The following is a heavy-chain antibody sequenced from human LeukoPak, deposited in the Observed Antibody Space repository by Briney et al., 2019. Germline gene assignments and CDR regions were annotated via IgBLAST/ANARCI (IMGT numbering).Heavy chain of an antibody. CDR2: FYHSGST. V-gene: IGHV4-38-2*02. Sequence: SETLSLTCTVSGYSISSDYYWGWIRQPPGKGLEWIGSFYHSGSTYYNPSLKSRVTISIDTSKNQFSLNLSSLTAADTAMYYCATDGPSHYWGQGTLVTVSS. J-gene: IGHJ4*02. CDR3: ATDGPSHY. CDR1: GYSISSDYY.